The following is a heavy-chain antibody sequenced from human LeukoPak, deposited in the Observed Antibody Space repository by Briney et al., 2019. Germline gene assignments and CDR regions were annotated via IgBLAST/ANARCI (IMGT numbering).Heavy chain of an antibody. V-gene: IGHV3-53*01. D-gene: IGHD2-21*02. J-gene: IGHJ4*02. CDR2: MYTGGTT. CDR3: AKDEVTSGGGLAS. CDR1: GFTVSGTH. Sequence: GGSLRLSCAASGFTVSGTHMSWVRQAPGKGLEWVSAMYTGGTTYYADSVKGRFTISRDNSKNTRYLHMNSLRAEDTAVYYCAKDEVTSGGGLASWGQGTLVTVSS.